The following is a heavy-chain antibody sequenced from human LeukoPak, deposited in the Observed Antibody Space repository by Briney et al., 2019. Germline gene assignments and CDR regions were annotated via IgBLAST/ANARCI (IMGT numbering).Heavy chain of an antibody. CDR2: ISYDGSNE. CDR1: GFTFSSYG. V-gene: IGHV3-30*03. CDR3: ASSAGALIDC. J-gene: IGHJ4*02. Sequence: GGSLRLSCAASGFTFSSYGMHWVRQAPGKGLEWVAVISYDGSNEYFADSVKGRFTISRDNSKNTLYLQMNSLRAEDTAVYYCASSAGALIDCWGQGTLVIVSS. D-gene: IGHD6-19*01.